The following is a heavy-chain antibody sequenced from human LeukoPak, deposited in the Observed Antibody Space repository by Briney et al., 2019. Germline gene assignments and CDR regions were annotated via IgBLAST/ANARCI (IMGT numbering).Heavy chain of an antibody. CDR1: GFTVSSNY. Sequence: GGSLRLSCAASGFTVSSNYMSWVRQAPGKGLEWVSVIYSGGSTYYADSVKGRFTISRDNSKNTLYLQMNSLRAEDTAVYYCAKSRVAVAAPRNWFDPWGQGTLVTVSS. D-gene: IGHD6-19*01. J-gene: IGHJ5*02. CDR3: AKSRVAVAAPRNWFDP. V-gene: IGHV3-53*01. CDR2: IYSGGST.